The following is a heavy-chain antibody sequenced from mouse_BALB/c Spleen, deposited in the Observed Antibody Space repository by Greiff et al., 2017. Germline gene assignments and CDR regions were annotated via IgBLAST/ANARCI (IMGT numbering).Heavy chain of an antibody. D-gene: IGHD1-1*02. V-gene: IGHV1-14*01. CDR1: GYTFTSYV. CDR3: ARGRGSYYYAMDY. J-gene: IGHJ4*01. CDR2: INPYNDGT. Sequence: EVQLQQSGPELVKPGASVKMSCKASGYTFTSYVMHWVKQKPGQGLEWIGYINPYNDGTKYNEKFKGKATLTSDKSSSTAYMELSSLTSEDSAVYYCARGRGSYYYAMDYWGQGTSVTVSS.